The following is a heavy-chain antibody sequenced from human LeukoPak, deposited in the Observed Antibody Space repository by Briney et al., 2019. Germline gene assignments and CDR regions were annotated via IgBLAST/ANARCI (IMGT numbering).Heavy chain of an antibody. D-gene: IGHD3-10*01. CDR3: ARAISGSDAFDI. CDR1: GGSISSYY. J-gene: IGHJ3*02. CDR2: IYYSGST. Sequence: SETLSLTCTVSGGSISSYYWSWIRQPPGKGLEWIGYIYYSGSTNYNPSLKSRVTISVDTSKNKFSLKLSSVTAADTAVYYCARAISGSDAFDIWGQGTMVTVSS. V-gene: IGHV4-59*01.